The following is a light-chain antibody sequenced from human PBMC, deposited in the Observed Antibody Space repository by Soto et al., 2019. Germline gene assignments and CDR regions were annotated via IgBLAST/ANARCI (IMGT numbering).Light chain of an antibody. CDR1: SSNIGGNS. V-gene: IGLV1-44*01. Sequence: VLTQPPSASGAPGQGISISCSGSSSNIGGNSVSWYRQVPGTAPKLLIFSNHQRPSGVPDRFSGSKSGTSASLAISGLQSEDEADYYCSTWDDSLRGLVFGGGTKVTVL. CDR2: SNH. CDR3: STWDDSLRGLV. J-gene: IGLJ2*01.